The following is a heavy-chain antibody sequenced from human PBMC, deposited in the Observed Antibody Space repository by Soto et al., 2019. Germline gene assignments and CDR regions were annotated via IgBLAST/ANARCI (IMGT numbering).Heavy chain of an antibody. CDR2: ISGSGGST. D-gene: IGHD6-19*01. CDR1: GFTFSSYA. CDR3: ARRSSGWYFDY. Sequence: EVQLLESGGGLVQPGGSLRLSCAASGFTFSSYAMSWVRQAPGKGLEWVSAISGSGGSTYYADSVKGRFTISRDKSKKKLYLQMNSLRAEDTAVYYCARRSSGWYFDYWGQGTLVTVSS. V-gene: IGHV3-23*01. J-gene: IGHJ4*02.